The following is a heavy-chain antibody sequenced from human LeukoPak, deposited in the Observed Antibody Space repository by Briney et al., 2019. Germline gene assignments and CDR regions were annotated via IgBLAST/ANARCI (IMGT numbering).Heavy chain of an antibody. Sequence: PGGSLRPSCAASGFTFSDYYMSWIRQAPGKGLEWVSYISSSGSTIYYADSVKGRFTISRDNAKNSLYLQMNSLRAEDTAVYYCARVQQPYCGGDCYDAFDIWGQGTMVTVSS. CDR3: ARVQQPYCGGDCYDAFDI. J-gene: IGHJ3*02. D-gene: IGHD2-21*01. CDR2: ISSSGSTI. CDR1: GFTFSDYY. V-gene: IGHV3-11*01.